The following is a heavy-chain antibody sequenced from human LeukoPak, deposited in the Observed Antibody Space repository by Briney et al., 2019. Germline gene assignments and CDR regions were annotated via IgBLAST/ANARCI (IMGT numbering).Heavy chain of an antibody. Sequence: GGSLRLSCAASGFTFSNYWMHWVRQAPGKGLEWVAFIRYDGSNKYYADSVKGRFTISRDNSKNTLYLQMNSLRAEDTAVYYCAKSNSYDSSGYSFDYWGQGTLVTVSS. D-gene: IGHD3-22*01. CDR1: GFTFSNYW. V-gene: IGHV3-30*02. J-gene: IGHJ4*02. CDR2: IRYDGSNK. CDR3: AKSNSYDSSGYSFDY.